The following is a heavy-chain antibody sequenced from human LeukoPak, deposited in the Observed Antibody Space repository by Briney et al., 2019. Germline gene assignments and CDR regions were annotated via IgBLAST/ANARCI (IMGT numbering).Heavy chain of an antibody. V-gene: IGHV4-34*01. CDR1: GGSFSGYY. CDR3: ARGIRALRFLEWLLYNWFDP. CDR2: INHSGST. J-gene: IGHJ5*02. D-gene: IGHD3-3*01. Sequence: PSETLSLTCAVYGGSFSGYYWSWIRQPPGKGLEWIGEINHSGSTNYNPSLESRVTISVDTSKNQFSLKLSSETAADTAVYYCARGIRALRFLEWLLYNWFDPWGQGTLVTVSS.